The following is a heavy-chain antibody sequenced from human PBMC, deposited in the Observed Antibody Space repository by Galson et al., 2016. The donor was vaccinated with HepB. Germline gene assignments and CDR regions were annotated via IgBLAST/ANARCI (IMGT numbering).Heavy chain of an antibody. CDR3: ARPVSADEGLGN. V-gene: IGHV3-7*01. J-gene: IGHJ4*02. Sequence: SLRLSCAASGFSFGNSWMTWVRQAPEKGLEWVANIKPDGTTKNYVGSVRGRFTIARDNAKNSLYLQMNSLRPEDTATYHCARPVSADEGLGNWGQGTLVTVSS. D-gene: IGHD2-8*01. CDR2: IKPDGTTK. CDR1: GFSFGNSW.